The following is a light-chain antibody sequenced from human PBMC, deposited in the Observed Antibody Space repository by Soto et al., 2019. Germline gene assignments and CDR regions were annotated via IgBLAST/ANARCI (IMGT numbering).Light chain of an antibody. J-gene: IGLJ2*01. CDR2: DDN. CDR3: ATWDSSLIAGV. V-gene: IGLV1-51*01. CDR1: NSNIGNNY. Sequence: QSVLTQPPSVSAAPGQKVTISCSGSNSNIGNNYVSWYQHLPGTAPKLLIYDDNKRPSGIPDRFSGTKSGTSATLGISGLQPGDEADYYCATWDSSLIAGVFGGGTKLTVL.